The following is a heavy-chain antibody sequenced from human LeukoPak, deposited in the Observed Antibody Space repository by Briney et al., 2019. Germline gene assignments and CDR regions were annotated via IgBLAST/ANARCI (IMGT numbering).Heavy chain of an antibody. CDR1: GFTFSGYA. Sequence: GGSLRLSCAASGFTFSGYAMTWVRQGPGKGLEWVSIISGSGGSTYYADSVKGRFTISRDNSKNTLYLQMNSLRAEDTAVYYCAKDLQGSSWSSPDYWGQGTLVTVSS. V-gene: IGHV3-23*01. J-gene: IGHJ4*01. D-gene: IGHD6-13*01. CDR2: ISGSGGST. CDR3: AKDLQGSSWSSPDY.